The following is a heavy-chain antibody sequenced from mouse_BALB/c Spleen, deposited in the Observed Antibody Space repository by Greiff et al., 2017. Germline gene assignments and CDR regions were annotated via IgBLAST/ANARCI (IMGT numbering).Heavy chain of an antibody. CDR1: GYTFTDYN. D-gene: IGHD2-4*01. V-gene: IGHV1S29*02. CDR3: ARSEMEGLRRGNYFDY. J-gene: IGHJ2*01. Sequence: EVQVVESGPELVKPGASVKISCKASGYTFTDYNMHWVKQSHGKSLEWIGYIYPYNGGTGYNQKFKSKATLAVDNSSSKAYMELRSLTSEDSAVYYCARSEMEGLRRGNYFDYWGQGTTLTVSS. CDR2: IYPYNGGT.